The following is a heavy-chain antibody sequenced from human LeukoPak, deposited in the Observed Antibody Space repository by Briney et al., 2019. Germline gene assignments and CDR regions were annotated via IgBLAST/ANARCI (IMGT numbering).Heavy chain of an antibody. CDR2: IKKDGSEK. V-gene: IGHV3-7*01. D-gene: IGHD6-19*01. CDR1: GCTISSYC. Sequence: GGPLSLSCAASGCTISSYCMSWVRKAPGQGQEWGANIKKDGSEKYYVDSVKGRFTISRDNAKNSLYLQMNSLRAEDTAVYYGARGGQWLVDVIDYWGQGTLVTVSS. J-gene: IGHJ4*02. CDR3: ARGGQWLVDVIDY.